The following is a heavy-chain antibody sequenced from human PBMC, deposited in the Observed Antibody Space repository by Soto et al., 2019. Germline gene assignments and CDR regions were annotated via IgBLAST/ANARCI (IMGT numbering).Heavy chain of an antibody. CDR3: AREAGYCSRTSCYRRAFDT. D-gene: IGHD2-2*01. V-gene: IGHV3-74*03. Sequence: EVQLVESGGDLVQPGGSLRLSCAAYGFTFSGHWMHWVRQVPGKGLEWVSRINTDGGSSAYADSVKGGFTISRDNAKTTLYLQMKGLRAEDTAVYYCAREAGYCSRTSCYRRAFDTWGQGTTVTVSS. CDR2: INTDGGSS. CDR1: GFTFSGHW. J-gene: IGHJ3*02.